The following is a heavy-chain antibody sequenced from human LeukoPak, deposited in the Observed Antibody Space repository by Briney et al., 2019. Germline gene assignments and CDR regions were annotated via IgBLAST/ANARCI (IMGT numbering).Heavy chain of an antibody. V-gene: IGHV3-43*01. J-gene: IGHJ4*02. D-gene: IGHD2-2*01. CDR2: VTWEGFA. Sequence: GGSLRLSCVATGFSFDEHTIHWVRQRPGKGLEWVSLVTWEGFAFYSDPVKGRFTVSRDRNENSVFLQMNSLKPEDSAVYFCVRDALPHCASSSCYQFDYWGQGTLVTVSS. CDR3: VRDALPHCASSSCYQFDY. CDR1: GFSFDEHT.